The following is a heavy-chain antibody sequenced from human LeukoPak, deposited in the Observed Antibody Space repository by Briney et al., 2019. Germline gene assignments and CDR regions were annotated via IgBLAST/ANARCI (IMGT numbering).Heavy chain of an antibody. J-gene: IGHJ2*01. CDR2: IYHSGST. CDR3: ARDRRYFDL. V-gene: IGHV4-38-2*02. Sequence: SETLSLTCTVSGYSISSGYYWGWIRHPPGKGLEWIGSIYHSGSTYYNPSLKSRVTISVDTSKNQFSLKLSSVSAADTAVYYCARDRRYFDLWGRGTLVTVSS. CDR1: GYSISSGYY.